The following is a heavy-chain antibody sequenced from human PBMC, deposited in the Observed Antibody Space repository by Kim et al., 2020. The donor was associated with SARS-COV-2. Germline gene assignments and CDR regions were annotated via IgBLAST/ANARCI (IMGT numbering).Heavy chain of an antibody. CDR3: ARGPPGSSSAFYFDY. Sequence: ASVKVSCKVSGYAFSDYYVHWVRQAPGQGLEWMGWINPNTGGTTYAQKFQGRVTITRETSMSTAYMDLSRLRSDDTAVYLCARGPPGSSSAFYFDYWGQG. J-gene: IGHJ4*02. V-gene: IGHV1-2*02. CDR1: GYAFSDYY. D-gene: IGHD3-10*01. CDR2: INPNTGGT.